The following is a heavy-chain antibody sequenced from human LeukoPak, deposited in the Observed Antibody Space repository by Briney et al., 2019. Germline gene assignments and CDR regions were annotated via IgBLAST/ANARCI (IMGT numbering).Heavy chain of an antibody. Sequence: HPGGSLRLSCAASGFTFSSYDMHWVRQAPGKGLEWVSAIGTAGDTYYAGSVKGRFTISRENAKSSLYLQMNSLRAGDTAVYYCARERKVVATTGYYYYYGMDVWGQGTTVTISS. J-gene: IGHJ6*02. CDR1: GFTFSSYD. V-gene: IGHV3-13*01. CDR3: ARERKVVATTGYYYYYGMDV. D-gene: IGHD2-15*01. CDR2: IGTAGDT.